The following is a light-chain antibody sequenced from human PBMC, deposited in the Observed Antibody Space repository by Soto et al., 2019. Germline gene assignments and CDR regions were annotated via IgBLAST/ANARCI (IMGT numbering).Light chain of an antibody. J-gene: IGKJ3*01. CDR1: QSISKY. CDR3: QQSFTTPFT. Sequence: DIQMTQSPSSLSTSVGDKVTITCRASQSISKYLNWYQQKPGKAPKLLISVASSLQSEVPSRFSVDGSETDFTLSISSLQPEDSATYYCQQSFTTPFTFGPGTKVDVK. CDR2: VAS. V-gene: IGKV1-39*01.